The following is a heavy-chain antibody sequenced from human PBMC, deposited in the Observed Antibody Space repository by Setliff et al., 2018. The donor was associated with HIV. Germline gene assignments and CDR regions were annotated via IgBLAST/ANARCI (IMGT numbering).Heavy chain of an antibody. CDR1: GDSIRSGSYY. D-gene: IGHD3-22*01. J-gene: IGHJ5*02. Sequence: KPSETLSLTCTVSGDSIRSGSYYWSWIRQPAGKGLEWIGRMYTSGSTNYNPSPKSRVTISVDTSRNQFSLKLSSVTAADTAVYYCARSYYYDSSGYSSRYWFDPWGQGTLVTVSS. CDR3: ARSYYYDSSGYSSRYWFDP. CDR2: MYTSGST. V-gene: IGHV4-61*02.